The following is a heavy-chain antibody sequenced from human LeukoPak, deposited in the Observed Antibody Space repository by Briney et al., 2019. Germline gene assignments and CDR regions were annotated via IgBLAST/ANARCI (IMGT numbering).Heavy chain of an antibody. CDR3: ARVEDCSSTSCYLFVYYYYGMDV. Sequence: GGSLRLSCAASGFTFSSYSMNWVRQAPGKGLEWVSYISSSSSTIYYADSVKGRFTISRDSAKNSLYLQMNSLRDEDTAVYYCARVEDCSSTSCYLFVYYYYGMDVWGQGTTVTVSS. CDR2: ISSSSSTI. J-gene: IGHJ6*02. V-gene: IGHV3-48*02. CDR1: GFTFSSYS. D-gene: IGHD2-2*01.